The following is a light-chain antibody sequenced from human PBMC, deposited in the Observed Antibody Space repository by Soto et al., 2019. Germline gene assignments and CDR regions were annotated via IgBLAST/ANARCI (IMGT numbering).Light chain of an antibody. V-gene: IGKV3-20*01. CDR1: QSVTTY. CDR3: QQYGSSMIT. CDR2: DAS. J-gene: IGKJ5*01. Sequence: EIVLTQSPGTLSLSPGESAALSCRASQSVTTYLAWYQQKVGQAPRLLIYDASNRATGIPARFSGSGSGTDFTLAISRLEPEDFAVYYCQQYGSSMITFGQGTRLEIK.